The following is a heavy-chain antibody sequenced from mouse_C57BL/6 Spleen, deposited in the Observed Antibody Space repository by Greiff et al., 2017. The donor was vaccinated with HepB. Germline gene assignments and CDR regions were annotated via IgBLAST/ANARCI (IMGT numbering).Heavy chain of an antibody. CDR3: ASYYGSSFYAMDY. CDR1: GYTFTSYW. V-gene: IGHV1-55*01. D-gene: IGHD1-1*01. CDR2: IYPGSGST. J-gene: IGHJ4*01. Sequence: VQLQQSGAELVKPGASVKMSCKASGYTFTSYWITWVKQRPGQGLEWIGDIYPGSGSTNYNEKFKSKATLTVDTSSSTAYMQLSSLTSEDSAVYYCASYYGSSFYAMDYWGQGTSVTVSS.